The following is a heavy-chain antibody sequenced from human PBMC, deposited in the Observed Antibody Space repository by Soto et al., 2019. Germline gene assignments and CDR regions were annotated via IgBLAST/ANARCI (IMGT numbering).Heavy chain of an antibody. CDR2: ISYDGSNK. CDR1: GFTFSSYA. V-gene: IGHV3-30-3*02. CDR3: AKIFFSSPGCSPLGYFLAY. J-gene: IGHJ4*02. Sequence: GGSLRLSCAASGFTFSSYAMHWVRQAPGKGLEWVAVISYDGSNKYYADSVKGRFTISRDNSKNTLYLQMNSLRAEDTAVYYCAKIFFSSPGCSPLGYFLAYGGKGTLVPVS. D-gene: IGHD2-2*01.